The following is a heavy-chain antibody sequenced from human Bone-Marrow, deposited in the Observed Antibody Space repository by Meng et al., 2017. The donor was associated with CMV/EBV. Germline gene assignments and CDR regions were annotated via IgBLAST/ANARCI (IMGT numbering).Heavy chain of an antibody. CDR2: IRYDGSNK. D-gene: IGHD6-19*01. V-gene: IGHV3-30*02. J-gene: IGHJ4*02. CDR3: STKGQWLADY. CDR1: GFTFSSYG. Sequence: GGSLRLSCAASGFTFSSYGMHWVRQAPGKGLEWVAFIRYDGSNKYYADSVKGRFTISRDNSKNTLYLQMNSLRAEDTAVYYCSTKGQWLADYWGQGTLVTASS.